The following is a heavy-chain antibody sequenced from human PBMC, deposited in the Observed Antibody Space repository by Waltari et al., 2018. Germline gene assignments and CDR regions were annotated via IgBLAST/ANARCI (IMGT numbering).Heavy chain of an antibody. CDR1: GVTFSSYA. J-gene: IGHJ4*02. Sequence: EVQLVESGGGLVQPGGSLRLSCAASGVTFSSYAMSWVRKAPGKGLEWVSAISGSGGSTYYADSVKGRFTISRDNSKNTLYLQMNSLRAEDTAVYYCAKDRYYGSGSPDYWGQGTLVTVSS. CDR3: AKDRYYGSGSPDY. V-gene: IGHV3-23*04. CDR2: ISGSGGST. D-gene: IGHD3-10*01.